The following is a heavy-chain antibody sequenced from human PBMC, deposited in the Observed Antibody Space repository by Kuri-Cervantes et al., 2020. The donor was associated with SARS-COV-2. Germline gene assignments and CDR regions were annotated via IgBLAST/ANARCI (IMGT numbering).Heavy chain of an antibody. J-gene: IGHJ4*02. CDR1: GGSLSYSY. Sequence: SETLSLTCTVSGGSLSYSYWSWIRQSPGKGLEWIGFVYSSGTTNYNPSLKSRVTISVDTSKNQFSLKLSSVTAADTAVYYCARRNYVLGSWDYWGQGTLVTVSS. D-gene: IGHD1-7*01. CDR3: ARRNYVLGSWDY. CDR2: VYSSGTT. V-gene: IGHV4-59*08.